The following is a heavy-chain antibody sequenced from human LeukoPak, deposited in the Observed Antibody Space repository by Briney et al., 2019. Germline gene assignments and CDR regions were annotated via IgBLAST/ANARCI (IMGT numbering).Heavy chain of an antibody. D-gene: IGHD6-13*01. CDR3: AIIAAAGSFDY. J-gene: IGHJ4*02. CDR1: GYTFTSYG. V-gene: IGHV1-18*04. Sequence: GASVKVSCKASGYTFTSYGISWVRQAPGQGLEWMGWISAYNGNTNYAQKLQGRVTMTTDTSTSTAYMELRSLRSDGTAVYYCAIIAAAGSFDYWGQGTLVTVSS. CDR2: ISAYNGNT.